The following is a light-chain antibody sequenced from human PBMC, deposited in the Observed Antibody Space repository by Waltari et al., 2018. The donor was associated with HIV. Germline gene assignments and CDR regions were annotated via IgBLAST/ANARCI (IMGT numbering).Light chain of an antibody. V-gene: IGLV2-14*01. CDR1: SSDIGGYNY. Sequence: QSALTQPASVSGSPGQSITISCTGTSSDIGGYNYVSRHQHHPGRAPKLIIFEVSNRPSGGSNRFSGSKSGNTASLIISGLLAEDDADYYCSSYTSGTTWVFGGGTKLTVL. CDR3: SSYTSGTTWV. CDR2: EVS. J-gene: IGLJ3*02.